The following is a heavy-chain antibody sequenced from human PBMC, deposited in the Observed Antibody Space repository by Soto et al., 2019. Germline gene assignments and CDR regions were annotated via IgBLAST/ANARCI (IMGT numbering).Heavy chain of an antibody. CDR3: ARWGYCSSSSCHNGMDV. CDR1: GFTFSTYS. CDR2: IGSSGNYI. Sequence: PGGSLRLSCAASGFTFSTYSMNWVRQAPGKGLEWVSSIGSSGNYIYYADSVKGRFTISRDNARNSLHLQMNSLRAEDTAVYYCARWGYCSSSSCHNGMDVWGQGTTVTVSS. D-gene: IGHD2-2*02. J-gene: IGHJ6*02. V-gene: IGHV3-21*01.